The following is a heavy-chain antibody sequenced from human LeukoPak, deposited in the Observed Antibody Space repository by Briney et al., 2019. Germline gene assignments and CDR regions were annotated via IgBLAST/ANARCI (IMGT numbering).Heavy chain of an antibody. D-gene: IGHD3-3*01. CDR2: INPNSGGT. CDR1: GYTFTGYY. J-gene: IGHJ4*02. V-gene: IGHV1-2*02. CDR3: ASTITFYDFWAEY. Sequence: ASVKVSCKASGYTFTGYYMHWVRQAPGQGLEWMGWINPNSGGTNYAQKFQGRVTMTRDTSISTAYMELSRLRSDDTAVYYCASTITFYDFWAEYWGQGTLVTVSS.